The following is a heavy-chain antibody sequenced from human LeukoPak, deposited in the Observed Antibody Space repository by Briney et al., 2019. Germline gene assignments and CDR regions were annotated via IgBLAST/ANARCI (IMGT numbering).Heavy chain of an antibody. CDR1: GYTFTGYY. D-gene: IGHD5-24*01. CDR2: INPNSGGT. Sequence: ASVKVSCKASGYTFTGYYMHWVRQAPGQGLEWMGWINPNSGGTNYAQKFQGRVTMTRDTSISTAYMELSSLRSEDTAVYYCARVVVRDANNYKDYWGQGTLVTVSS. J-gene: IGHJ4*02. CDR3: ARVVVRDANNYKDY. V-gene: IGHV1-2*02.